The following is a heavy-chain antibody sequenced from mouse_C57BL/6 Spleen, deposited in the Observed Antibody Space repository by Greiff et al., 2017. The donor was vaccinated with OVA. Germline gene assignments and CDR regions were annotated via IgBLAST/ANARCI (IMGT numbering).Heavy chain of an antibody. Sequence: EVKLMESGGGLVKPGGSLKLSCAASGFTFSSYTMSWVRQTPEKRLEWVATISGGGGNTYYPDSVKGRFTISRDNAKNTLYLQMSSLRSEDTALYYCARHGYYGYFDVWGTGTTVTVSS. CDR3: ARHGYYGYFDV. CDR2: ISGGGGNT. CDR1: GFTFSSYT. J-gene: IGHJ1*03. D-gene: IGHD2-2*01. V-gene: IGHV5-9*01.